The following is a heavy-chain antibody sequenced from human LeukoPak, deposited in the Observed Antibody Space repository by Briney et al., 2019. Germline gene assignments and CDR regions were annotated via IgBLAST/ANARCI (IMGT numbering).Heavy chain of an antibody. Sequence: SSETLSLTYAVYGGPFGVYYWSWVRQPPGKGLEWIGEINHSGSTNYNPSLKSRVTISVDTSKNHFSLKLSSVTAADTAVYYCAGPGAGDLDYWGQGTLVTVSS. V-gene: IGHV4-34*01. D-gene: IGHD3-10*01. CDR3: AGPGAGDLDY. CDR2: INHSGST. J-gene: IGHJ4*02. CDR1: GGPFGVYY.